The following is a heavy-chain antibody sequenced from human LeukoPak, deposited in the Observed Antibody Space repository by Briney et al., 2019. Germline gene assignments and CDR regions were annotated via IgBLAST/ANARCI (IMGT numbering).Heavy chain of an antibody. CDR1: GFTVSINF. Sequence: HSGGSLRLSCAASGFTVSINFMTWVRQAPGKGLEWVSVIYSGATTSYADSVKGRFSISRDNSKNTVYLQMNNLRAEDTAVYYCARGPSSGWYYFDYWGRGALVTVSS. CDR3: ARGPSSGWYYFDY. CDR2: IYSGATT. D-gene: IGHD6-19*01. J-gene: IGHJ4*02. V-gene: IGHV3-53*01.